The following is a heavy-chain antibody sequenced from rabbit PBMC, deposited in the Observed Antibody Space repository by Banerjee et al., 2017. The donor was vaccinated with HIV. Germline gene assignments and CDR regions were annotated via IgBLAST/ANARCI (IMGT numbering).Heavy chain of an antibody. D-gene: IGHD4-1*01. CDR2: IDIGTGST. V-gene: IGHV1S45*01. J-gene: IGHJ4*01. Sequence: QQQLVESGGGLVKHGASLTLTCKASGFSFSSRYWMCWVRQAPGKGLEWIGCIDIGTGSTFYASWAKGRFTISRTSTTVDLKMTSLTAADTATYFCVRHNSGLRLWGQGTLVTVS. CDR1: GFSFSSRYW. CDR3: VRHNSGLRL.